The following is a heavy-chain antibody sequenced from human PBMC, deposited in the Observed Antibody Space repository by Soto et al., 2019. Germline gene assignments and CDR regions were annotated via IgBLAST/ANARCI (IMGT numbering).Heavy chain of an antibody. Sequence: GGSLRLSCAASGFTFSSYAMNWVRQAPGKGLEWVSAISGSGGSTYYADSVKGRFTISRDNSKNTLYLQMNSLRAEDTAVYYCARAIGRLLLFAFDIWGQGTMVTVSS. CDR1: GFTFSSYA. CDR2: ISGSGGST. CDR3: ARAIGRLLLFAFDI. V-gene: IGHV3-23*01. J-gene: IGHJ3*02. D-gene: IGHD1-26*01.